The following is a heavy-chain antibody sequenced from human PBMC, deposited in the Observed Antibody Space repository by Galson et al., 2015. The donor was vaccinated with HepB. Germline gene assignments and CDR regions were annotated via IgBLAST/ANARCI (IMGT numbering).Heavy chain of an antibody. Sequence: SLRLSCAASGFTVSSNYMSWVRQAPGKGLEWVSVIYSGGSTYYADSVKGRFTISRDNSKNTLYLQMNSLRAEDTAVYYCARLCSSTSCPQDAFDIWGQGTMVTVSS. CDR2: IYSGGST. CDR3: ARLCSSTSCPQDAFDI. J-gene: IGHJ3*02. V-gene: IGHV3-66*02. D-gene: IGHD2-2*01. CDR1: GFTVSSNY.